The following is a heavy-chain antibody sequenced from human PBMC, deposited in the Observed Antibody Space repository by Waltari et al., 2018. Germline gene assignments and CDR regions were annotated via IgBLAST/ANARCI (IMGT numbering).Heavy chain of an antibody. CDR1: GGSFSGYY. CDR3: ARGAPATPGLYYYYYMDV. J-gene: IGHJ6*03. V-gene: IGHV4-34*01. D-gene: IGHD2-15*01. Sequence: QVQLQQWGAGLLKPSETLSLTCAVYGGSFSGYYWRWIRQPPGKGLEWIGEINHSGSTNYNPSLKSRVTISVDTSKNQFSLKLSSVTAADTAVYYCARGAPATPGLYYYYYMDVWGKGTTVTISS. CDR2: INHSGST.